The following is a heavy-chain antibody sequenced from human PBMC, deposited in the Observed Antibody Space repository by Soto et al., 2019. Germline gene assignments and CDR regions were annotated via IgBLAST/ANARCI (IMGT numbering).Heavy chain of an antibody. CDR2: ISAYNGNT. D-gene: IGHD6-19*01. CDR1: GYTFTSYG. V-gene: IGHV1-18*01. CDR3: ARTITIAVDRRYFDY. J-gene: IGHJ4*02. Sequence: QVQLVQSGAEVKKPGASVKVSCKDSGYTFTSYGISWVRQAPGQGLEWMGWISAYNGNTNYAQKLQGRVTMTTDTSTSTAYMELRSLRADDTDVYYCARTITIAVDRRYFDYWGQGNLVTVSS.